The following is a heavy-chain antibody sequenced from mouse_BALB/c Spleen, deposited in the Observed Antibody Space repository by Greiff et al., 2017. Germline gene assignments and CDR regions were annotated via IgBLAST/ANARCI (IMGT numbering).Heavy chain of an antibody. CDR1: GFSLSRYS. CDR3: ASYDYDGRAWFAY. D-gene: IGHD2-4*01. Sequence: QVQLKQSGPGLVAPSQSLSITCTVSGFSLSRYSVHWVRQPPGKGLEWLGMIWGGGSTDYNSALKSRLSISKDNSKSQVFLKMNSLQTDDTAMYYCASYDYDGRAWFAYWGQGTLVTVSA. V-gene: IGHV2-6-4*01. CDR2: IWGGGST. J-gene: IGHJ3*01.